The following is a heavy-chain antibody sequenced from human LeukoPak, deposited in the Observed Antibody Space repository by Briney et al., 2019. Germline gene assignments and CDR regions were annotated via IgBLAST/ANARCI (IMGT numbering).Heavy chain of an antibody. V-gene: IGHV1-18*01. D-gene: IGHD3-10*01. Sequence: GASVKVSCKASGYTFTSYGISWVRQAPGQGLEWMGWISAYNGNTNYAQKLQGRVTMTTDTSTSTAYMELRSLRSDGTAVYYCARDAPEAMVRGRGYYYYGMDVWGQGTTVTVSS. CDR3: ARDAPEAMVRGRGYYYYGMDV. CDR1: GYTFTSYG. CDR2: ISAYNGNT. J-gene: IGHJ6*02.